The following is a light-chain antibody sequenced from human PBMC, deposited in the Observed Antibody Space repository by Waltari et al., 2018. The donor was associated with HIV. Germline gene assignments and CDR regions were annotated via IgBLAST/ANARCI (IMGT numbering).Light chain of an antibody. J-gene: IGKJ3*01. V-gene: IGKV3-20*01. CDR2: AAS. CDR3: QQYGTSPFT. CDR1: QSVSSNY. Sequence: EIVLTQSPDTPSLSPGDRATLSCRASQSVSSNYLAWYQQKPGQAPRLLIYAASRRATGIPDRFSGSGSGTDFTLTINRLEPEDFAVYYCQQYGTSPFTFGPGTKVDIK.